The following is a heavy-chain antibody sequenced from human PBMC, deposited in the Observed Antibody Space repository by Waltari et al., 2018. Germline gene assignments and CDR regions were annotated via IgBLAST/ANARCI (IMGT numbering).Heavy chain of an antibody. J-gene: IGHJ4*02. D-gene: IGHD3-16*01. CDR3: ARDLGESGVSYFEF. CDR1: GYTFSYYG. Sequence: QVQLVQSGAEVKKPGASMKVSCKASGYTFSYYGISWVRQAPGQGLEWMGWSSAYNGNPNYARKFQGRVTISTDTSTNTGYLELRSLRSDDTSVYYCARDLGESGVSYFEFWGQGTPVTVSS. V-gene: IGHV1-18*01. CDR2: SSAYNGNP.